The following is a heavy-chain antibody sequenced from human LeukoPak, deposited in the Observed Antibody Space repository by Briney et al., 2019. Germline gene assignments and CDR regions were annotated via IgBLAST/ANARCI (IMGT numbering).Heavy chain of an antibody. CDR2: IIPIFGTA. J-gene: IGHJ4*02. V-gene: IGHV1-69*13. CDR3: ARDGAWVY. Sequence: SVKVSCKASGYTFTSYYMHWVRQAPGQGLEWMGGIIPIFGTANYAQKFQGRVTITADESTSTAYMELSSLRSEDTAVYYCARDGAWVYWGQGTLVTVSS. D-gene: IGHD1-26*01. CDR1: GYTFTSYY.